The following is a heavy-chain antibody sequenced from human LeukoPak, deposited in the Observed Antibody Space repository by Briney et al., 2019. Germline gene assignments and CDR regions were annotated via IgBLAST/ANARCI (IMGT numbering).Heavy chain of an antibody. CDR1: GGSINGYY. CDR3: ARGRKYTSGYRVTKLGSGYSDY. Sequence: SDTLSLTCTVSGGSINGYYWSWIRQSPGKGLESLGYIYYTGSTNYNPSLKSRVTMSVDTSRNQFSLKLSSVTAADTAVYYCARGRKYTSGYRVTKLGSGYSDYWGQGTLVTVSS. V-gene: IGHV4-59*07. CDR2: IYYTGST. D-gene: IGHD5-18*01. J-gene: IGHJ4*02.